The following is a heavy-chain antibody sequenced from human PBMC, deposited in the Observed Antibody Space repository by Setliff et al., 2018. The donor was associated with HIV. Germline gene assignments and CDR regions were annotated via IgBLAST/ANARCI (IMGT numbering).Heavy chain of an antibody. CDR2: LYGDGRT. J-gene: IGHJ5*02. CDR3: AKGVKFLDP. V-gene: IGHV3-53*01. Sequence: PGGSLRLSCAASGFTFSNYEMNWVRQAPGKGLEWVSTLYGDGRTFYTDSVQGRFTISRDNSNNIVFLQMNSLLAEDTAVYYCAKGVKFLDPWGQGTLVTVSS. CDR1: GFTFSNYE. D-gene: IGHD2-21*01.